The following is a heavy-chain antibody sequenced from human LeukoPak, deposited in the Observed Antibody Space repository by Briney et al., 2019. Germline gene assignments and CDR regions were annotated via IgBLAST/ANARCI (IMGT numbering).Heavy chain of an antibody. V-gene: IGHV1-2*04. CDR2: INPNSGGT. D-gene: IGHD6-13*01. CDR3: ARVAAAGTSAFDI. Sequence: ASVKVSCKASGYTFTGYNMHWVRQAPGQGLEWMGWINPNSGGTNYAQKFQGWVTMTRDTSISTAYMELSRLRSDDTAVYYCARVAAAGTSAFDIWGQGTMVTVSS. J-gene: IGHJ3*02. CDR1: GYTFTGYN.